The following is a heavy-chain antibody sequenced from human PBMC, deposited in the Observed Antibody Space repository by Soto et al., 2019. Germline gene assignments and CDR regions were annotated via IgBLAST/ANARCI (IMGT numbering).Heavy chain of an antibody. V-gene: IGHV3-30*18. CDR2: ISYDGSNK. J-gene: IGHJ5*02. Sequence: ESGGGVVQPGRSLRLSCAASGFTFSSYGMHWVRQGPGKGLEWVAVISYDGSNKYYADSVKGRFTISRDNSKNTLYLQMNSLRAEDTAVYYCAKDGRGPYSRSWYDWFDPWGQGTLVTVSS. CDR1: GFTFSSYG. CDR3: AKDGRGPYSRSWYDWFDP. D-gene: IGHD6-13*01.